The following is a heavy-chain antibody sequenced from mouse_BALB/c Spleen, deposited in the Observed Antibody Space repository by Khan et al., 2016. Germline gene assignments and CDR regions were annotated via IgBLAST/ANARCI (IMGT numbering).Heavy chain of an antibody. V-gene: IGHV3-2*02. CDR3: TRTARIEY. D-gene: IGHD3-3*01. CDR2: ISYNGIT. J-gene: IGHJ2*01. Sequence: EVQLPEAGPCLVKPSQSLSLTRQVSGYPIPNGYGWNWIRQFPGNKLVWMGYISYNGITKYHPSLKSQIPITRDTSKNQFFLQLNSATAEDTAKYYGTRTARIEYWGQGTTVTVSS. CDR1: GYPIPNGYG.